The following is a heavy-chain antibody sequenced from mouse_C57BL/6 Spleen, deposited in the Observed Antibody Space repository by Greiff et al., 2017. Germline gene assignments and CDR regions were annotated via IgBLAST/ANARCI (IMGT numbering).Heavy chain of an antibody. J-gene: IGHJ1*03. Sequence: QVQLKQSGAELAKPGASVKLSCKASGYTFTSYWMHWVKQRPGQGLEWIGYINPSSGYTKYNQKFKDKATLTADKSSSTAYMPLSSLTYEDSAVYYCARDRSGPHWYFDVWGTGTTVTVSS. CDR2: INPSSGYT. CDR1: GYTFTSYW. V-gene: IGHV1-7*01. CDR3: ARDRSGPHWYFDV. D-gene: IGHD3-2*02.